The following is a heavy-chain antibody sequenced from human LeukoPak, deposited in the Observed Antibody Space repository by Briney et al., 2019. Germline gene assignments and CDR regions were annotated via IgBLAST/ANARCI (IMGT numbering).Heavy chain of an antibody. CDR3: ASLMTTRDY. Sequence: PSETLSLTCSVSGGSISSHYWSWIRQPPGKGLEWIGYIYYSGSTYYNPSLKSRVTISVDTSKNQFSLKLSSVTAADTAVYYCASLMTTRDYWGQGTLVTVSS. CDR1: GGSISSHY. CDR2: IYYSGST. J-gene: IGHJ4*02. V-gene: IGHV4-30-4*01. D-gene: IGHD4-17*01.